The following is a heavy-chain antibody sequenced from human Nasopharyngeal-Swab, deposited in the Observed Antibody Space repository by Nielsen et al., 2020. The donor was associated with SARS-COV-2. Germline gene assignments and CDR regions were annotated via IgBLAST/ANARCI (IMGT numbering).Heavy chain of an antibody. CDR1: GYTFTSYG. V-gene: IGHV1-18*01. J-gene: IGHJ4*02. CDR3: ARDQIYYYGSGSSDY. D-gene: IGHD3-10*01. CDR2: ISAYNGNT. Sequence: ASMKVSCKASGYTFTSYGISWVRQAPGQGLEWMGWISAYNGNTNYAQKLQGRVTMTTDTSTSTAYMELRSLRSDDTAVYYCARDQIYYYGSGSSDYWGQGTLVTVSS.